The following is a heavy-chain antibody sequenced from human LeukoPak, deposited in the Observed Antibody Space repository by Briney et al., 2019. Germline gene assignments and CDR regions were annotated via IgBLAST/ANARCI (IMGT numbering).Heavy chain of an antibody. V-gene: IGHV3-30*03. CDR3: ATPIYGDYDAFDY. J-gene: IGHJ4*02. CDR1: GFTFSSYG. CDR2: ISYDRSNK. Sequence: GGSLRLSRAASGFTFSSYGMHWVRQAPGKGLEWVAVISYDRSNKYYADSVKGRFTISRDNSKNTLYLQMNSLRAEDTAVYYCATPIYGDYDAFDYWGQGTLVTVSS. D-gene: IGHD4-17*01.